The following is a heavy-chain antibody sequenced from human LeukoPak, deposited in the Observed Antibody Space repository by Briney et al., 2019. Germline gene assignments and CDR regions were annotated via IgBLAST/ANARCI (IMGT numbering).Heavy chain of an antibody. CDR1: GFTFSSYA. V-gene: IGHV3-23*01. J-gene: IGHJ4*02. Sequence: GGSLRLSCAASGFTFSSYAMSWVRQAPGKGLEWVSAISGSGGSTYYADSVKGRITISRDNAKNSLYLQMNSLRAEDTAVYYCAREFSGSNYGFPFDYWGQGTLVTVSS. CDR3: AREFSGSNYGFPFDY. D-gene: IGHD1-26*01. CDR2: ISGSGGST.